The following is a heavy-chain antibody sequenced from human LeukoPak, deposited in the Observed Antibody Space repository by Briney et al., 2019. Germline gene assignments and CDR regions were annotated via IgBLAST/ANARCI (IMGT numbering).Heavy chain of an antibody. J-gene: IGHJ4*02. CDR2: ISSSSSYI. D-gene: IGHD6-19*01. CDR1: GFTFSSYS. Sequence: GGSLRLSCAAYGFTFSSYSMNWVRQAPGKGLQWVSSISSSSSYIYYADSVKGRFTISRDNAKNSLYLQMNSLRAEDTAVYYCARSGSSGWYINCWGQGTLVTVSS. V-gene: IGHV3-21*01. CDR3: ARSGSSGWYINC.